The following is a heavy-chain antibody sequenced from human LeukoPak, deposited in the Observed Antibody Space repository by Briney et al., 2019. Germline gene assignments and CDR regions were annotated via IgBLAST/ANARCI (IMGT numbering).Heavy chain of an antibody. V-gene: IGHV1-2*02. CDR2: INPNSGGT. J-gene: IGHJ5*02. Sequence: ASVTVSCKASGYTFTGYYMHGVRQAPGEGLEGMGWINPNSGGTNYAQKFQGGVTMNRDTSISTAYMELSRLRSDDTAVYYCARSRITMVRGVHGGFDPWGQGTLVTVSS. CDR1: GYTFTGYY. D-gene: IGHD3-10*01. CDR3: ARSRITMVRGVHGGFDP.